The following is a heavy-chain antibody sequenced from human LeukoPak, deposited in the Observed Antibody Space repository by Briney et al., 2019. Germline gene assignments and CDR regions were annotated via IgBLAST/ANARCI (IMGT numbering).Heavy chain of an antibody. D-gene: IGHD3-10*01. Sequence: PGGSLRLSCAASGFTFSTYGMSWVRQAPGKGLEWVSSISGSGGSTYYADSVKGRFTISRDSSKNTLYLQMNSLRAEDTAVYYCAKYYGSGTSEGFDPWGQGTLVTVSS. J-gene: IGHJ5*02. CDR3: AKYYGSGTSEGFDP. CDR1: GFTFSTYG. CDR2: ISGSGGST. V-gene: IGHV3-23*01.